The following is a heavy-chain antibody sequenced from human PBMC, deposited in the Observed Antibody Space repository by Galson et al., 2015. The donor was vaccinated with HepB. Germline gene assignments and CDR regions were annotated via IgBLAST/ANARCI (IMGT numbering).Heavy chain of an antibody. D-gene: IGHD6-19*01. CDR2: ISSSGSTI. J-gene: IGHJ5*02. V-gene: IGHV3-11*01. CDR1: GFTFSDYY. Sequence: SLRLSCAASGFTFSDYYMSWIRQAPGKGLEWVSYISSSGSTIYYADSVKGRFTISRDNAKNSLYLQMNSLRAEDTAVYYCARVIRSSGWSVLNWFDPWGQGTLVTVSS. CDR3: ARVIRSSGWSVLNWFDP.